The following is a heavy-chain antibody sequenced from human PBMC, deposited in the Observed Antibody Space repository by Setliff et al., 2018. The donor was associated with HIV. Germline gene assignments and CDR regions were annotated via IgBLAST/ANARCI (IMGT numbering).Heavy chain of an antibody. D-gene: IGHD3-16*02. CDR1: GGSISSYY. CDR2: IYSSGRT. CDR3: AREGDYDYVWGSYRI. Sequence: SETLSLTCTVSGGSISSYYWNWIRQPAGKGLEWIGRIYSSGRTNYNPSLKSRVTMSVDTPKNQFSLKLSSVTAADTAVYYCAREGDYDYVWGSYRIWGQGTLVTVSS. V-gene: IGHV4-4*07. J-gene: IGHJ4*02.